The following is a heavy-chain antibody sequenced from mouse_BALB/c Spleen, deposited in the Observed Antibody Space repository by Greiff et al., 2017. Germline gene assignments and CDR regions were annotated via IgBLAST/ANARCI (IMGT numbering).Heavy chain of an antibody. CDR1: GYAFSSYW. Sequence: QVQLQQSGAELVRPGSSVKISCKASGYAFSSYWMNWVKQRPGQGLEWIGQIYPGDGDTNYNGKFKGKATLTADKSSSTAYMQLSSLTSEDSAVYFCARGSARAPPMDYWGQGTSVTVSS. V-gene: IGHV1-80*01. J-gene: IGHJ4*01. CDR2: IYPGDGDT. CDR3: ARGSARAPPMDY. D-gene: IGHD3-1*01.